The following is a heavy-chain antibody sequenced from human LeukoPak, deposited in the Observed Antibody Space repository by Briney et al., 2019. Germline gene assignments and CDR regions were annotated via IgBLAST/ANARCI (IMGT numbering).Heavy chain of an antibody. CDR1: GGSITSYY. CDR2: IYYSGGT. Sequence: PSETLSLTCTVSGGSITSYYWSWIRQPPGKGLEWIGYIYYSGGTNYNPSLKSRVTISVDTSKKQFSLRLSSVTAADTAAYYCARRGGDSSGNFDYWGQGALVTVSS. V-gene: IGHV4-59*08. CDR3: ARRGGDSSGNFDY. J-gene: IGHJ4*02. D-gene: IGHD3-22*01.